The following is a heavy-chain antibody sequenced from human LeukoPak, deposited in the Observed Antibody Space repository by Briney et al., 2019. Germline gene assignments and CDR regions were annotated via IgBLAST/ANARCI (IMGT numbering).Heavy chain of an antibody. CDR3: ARDRCTNGVCYTFAY. CDR2: ISSSSSYT. V-gene: IGHV3-11*06. CDR1: GFTFSDYY. Sequence: GGSLRLSCAASGFTFSDYYMSWTRQAPGKGLEWVSYISSSSSYTNYADSVKGRFTISRDNAKNSLYLQMNSLRAEDTAAYYCARDRCTNGVCYTFAYWGQGTLVTVPS. D-gene: IGHD2-8*01. J-gene: IGHJ4*02.